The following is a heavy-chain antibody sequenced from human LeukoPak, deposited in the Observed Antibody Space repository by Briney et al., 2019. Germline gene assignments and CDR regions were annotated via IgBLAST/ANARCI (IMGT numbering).Heavy chain of an antibody. Sequence: QVQLQESVPGPVKPSETLSLTCTVSGGSISSYYWSWLRQPPGKGLEWIGYIYYSGSTSYNPSLKSRVTISVDTSKNQFSLKLSSVTAADTAVYYCARGAFDIWGQGTMVTVSS. CDR2: IYYSGST. J-gene: IGHJ3*02. CDR1: GGSISSYY. CDR3: ARGAFDI. V-gene: IGHV4-59*12.